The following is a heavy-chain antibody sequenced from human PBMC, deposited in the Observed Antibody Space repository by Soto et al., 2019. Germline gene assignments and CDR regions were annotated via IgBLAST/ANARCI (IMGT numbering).Heavy chain of an antibody. CDR3: AKAGAGADQIFDY. CDR1: GFTFSTYV. Sequence: EVQLLESGGGLVQPGGSLRLSCVASGFTFSTYVMDWVRQAPGKGLEWVSGIIGSGSDTYYSDSVKGRFTISRDNSKNTLYLQMNSLRAEDTAVYYCAKAGAGADQIFDYWGQGALVTVSS. V-gene: IGHV3-23*01. D-gene: IGHD7-27*01. J-gene: IGHJ4*02. CDR2: IIGSGSDT.